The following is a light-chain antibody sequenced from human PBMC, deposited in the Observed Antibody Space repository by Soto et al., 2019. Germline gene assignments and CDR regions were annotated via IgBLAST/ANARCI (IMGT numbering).Light chain of an antibody. CDR3: QSYDSSLRSYV. CDR1: SSNIGAAYD. Sequence: QSVLTQPPSVSGAPGQRVTISCTGSSSNIGAAYDVHWYKHLPGTAPKLLIYGNNNRPSGVPDRFSGSKSGTSASLAITGLQAGDEADYYCQSYDSSLRSYVFGTGTKVTVL. J-gene: IGLJ1*01. V-gene: IGLV1-40*01. CDR2: GNN.